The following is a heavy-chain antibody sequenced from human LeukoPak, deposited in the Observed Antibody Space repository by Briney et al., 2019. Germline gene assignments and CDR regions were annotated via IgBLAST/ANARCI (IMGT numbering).Heavy chain of an antibody. J-gene: IGHJ6*03. CDR1: GGTFSSYA. V-gene: IGHV1-69*13. D-gene: IGHD3-10*01. CDR3: ARAEGSGSYLYYYYMDV. CDR2: IIPIFGTA. Sequence: ASVKVSCKASGGTFSSYAISWVRQAPGQGLEWMGGIIPIFGTANYAQKFQGRVTITANESTSTAYMELSSLRSEDTAVYYCARAEGSGSYLYYYYMDVWGKGTTVTISS.